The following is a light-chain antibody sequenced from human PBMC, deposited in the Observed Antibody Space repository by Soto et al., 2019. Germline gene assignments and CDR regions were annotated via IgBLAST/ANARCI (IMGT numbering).Light chain of an antibody. Sequence: SYELTQPPSVSVAPGQTARITCGGNNIGSKSVHWYQQKPGQAPVLVVYDDSDRPSGLPERFSGSNSGNTATLTISRVEAGDEAEYYCQVWDSSSDHNYVFGTGTKVTV. V-gene: IGLV3-21*02. CDR2: DDS. CDR1: NIGSKS. CDR3: QVWDSSSDHNYV. J-gene: IGLJ1*01.